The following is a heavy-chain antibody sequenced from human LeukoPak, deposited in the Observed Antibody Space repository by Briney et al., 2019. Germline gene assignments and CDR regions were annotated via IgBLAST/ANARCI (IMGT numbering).Heavy chain of an antibody. V-gene: IGHV3-30-3*01. Sequence: PGGSLRLSCAASGFTFSSYAMHWVRQAPGKGLEWVAVISYDGSNKYYADSVKGRFTISRDNSKNTLYLQMNSLRAEDTAVYYCASDFVVVPAAFYYYYGMDVWGQGTTVTVSS. CDR3: ASDFVVVPAAFYYYYGMDV. CDR1: GFTFSSYA. J-gene: IGHJ6*02. CDR2: ISYDGSNK. D-gene: IGHD2-2*01.